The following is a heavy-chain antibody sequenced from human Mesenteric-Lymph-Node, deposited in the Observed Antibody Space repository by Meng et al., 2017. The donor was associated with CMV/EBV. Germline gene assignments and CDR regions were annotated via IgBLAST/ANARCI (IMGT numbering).Heavy chain of an antibody. D-gene: IGHD4-11*01. CDR2: ISSDGATQ. Sequence: GESLKISCVVSGFTFSGSAMHWVRQAPGKGLEWVALISSDGATQYQADSVKGHFSISRDISKNTIYLQMNSLRGEDTAVYYCAREDDYRNYFDSWGQGTLVTVSS. CDR1: GFTFSGSA. V-gene: IGHV3-30-3*01. CDR3: AREDDYRNYFDS. J-gene: IGHJ4*02.